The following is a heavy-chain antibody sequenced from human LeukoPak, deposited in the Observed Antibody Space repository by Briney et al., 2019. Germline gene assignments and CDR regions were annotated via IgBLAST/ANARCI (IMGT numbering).Heavy chain of an antibody. CDR2: IYYSGNT. J-gene: IGHJ4*02. CDR3: ARDPYGSIDY. V-gene: IGHV4-31*03. D-gene: IGHD3-10*01. Sequence: SETLSLTCTVSGGSISSGGYYWSWIRQHPGKGLEWIGHIYYSGNTYYNPSLKSRVTISVDTSKNQFSLKLSSVTAADTAVYYCARDPYGSIDYWGQGTLVTVSS. CDR1: GGSISSGGYY.